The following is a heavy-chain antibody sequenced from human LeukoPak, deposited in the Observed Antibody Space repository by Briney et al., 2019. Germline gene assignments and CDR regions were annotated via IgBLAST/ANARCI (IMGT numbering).Heavy chain of an antibody. Sequence: GGSLRLSCAASGFHLSSYPMAWVRHAPGKGLEWVSAVEEGDYSAHYADSVKGRFTMSRDNSKNTLYLRMSSLRAHDTAVYYCVRYHASCQGGSCYGDYWGQGALVTVSS. V-gene: IGHV3-23*01. J-gene: IGHJ4*02. D-gene: IGHD2-15*01. CDR3: VRYHASCQGGSCYGDY. CDR1: GFHLSSYP. CDR2: VEEGDYSA.